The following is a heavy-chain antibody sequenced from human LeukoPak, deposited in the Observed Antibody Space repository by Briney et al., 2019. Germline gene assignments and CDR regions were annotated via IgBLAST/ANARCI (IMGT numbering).Heavy chain of an antibody. CDR2: ISAYNGNT. CDR3: AREGGGTYYCGSGSFPNFDY. J-gene: IGHJ4*02. Sequence: GASVKVSCEASGYTFTSYGISWVRQAPGQGLEWMGWISAYNGNTNYAQKLQGRVTMTTDTSTSTAYMELRSLRSDDTAVYYCAREGGGTYYCGSGSFPNFDYWGQGTLVTVSS. V-gene: IGHV1-18*04. D-gene: IGHD3-10*01. CDR1: GYTFTSYG.